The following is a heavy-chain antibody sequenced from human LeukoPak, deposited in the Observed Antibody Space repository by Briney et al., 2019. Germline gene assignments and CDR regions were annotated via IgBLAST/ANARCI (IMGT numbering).Heavy chain of an antibody. Sequence: SETLSLTCTVSGGSISSYYWSWIRQPPGKGLEWIGYIYYSGSTNYNPSLKSRVTISVNTSKNQFSLKLSSVTAADTAVYYCARDRGDAFDIWGQGTMVTVSS. J-gene: IGHJ3*02. CDR3: ARDRGDAFDI. CDR1: GGSISSYY. CDR2: IYYSGST. V-gene: IGHV4-59*01.